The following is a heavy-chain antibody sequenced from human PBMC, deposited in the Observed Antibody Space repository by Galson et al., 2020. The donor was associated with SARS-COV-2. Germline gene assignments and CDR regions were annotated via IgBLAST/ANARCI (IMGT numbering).Heavy chain of an antibody. J-gene: IGHJ3*02. D-gene: IGHD3-22*01. CDR3: ARGGISMILAKCFDM. CDR2: AQGDGSFA. Sequence: GGSLRLSCAASGFTFSNYWMHWIRQAPGKGLVWVSHAQGDGSFAAVADSVKGRFTTSRDNAKNTLFLQMNSLRAEDTAVYYCARGGISMILAKCFDMWGQGTMVTVSS. CDR1: GFTFSNYW. V-gene: IGHV3-74*01.